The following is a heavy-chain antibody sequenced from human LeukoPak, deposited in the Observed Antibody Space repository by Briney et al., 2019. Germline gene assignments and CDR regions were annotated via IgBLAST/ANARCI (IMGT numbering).Heavy chain of an antibody. CDR2: ISNSGGTT. V-gene: IGHV3-23*01. J-gene: IGHJ4*02. Sequence: GGPLRLSCAASGFTFSSYGMSWVRQAPGKGLEWVSGISNSGGTTYDADSVKGRFTISRDNSKNTLYLQMNSLRAEDTALYYCAKDRNSGNYYQTGDFHYWGQGILVTVSS. CDR3: AKDRNSGNYYQTGDFHY. CDR1: GFTFSSYG. D-gene: IGHD1-26*01.